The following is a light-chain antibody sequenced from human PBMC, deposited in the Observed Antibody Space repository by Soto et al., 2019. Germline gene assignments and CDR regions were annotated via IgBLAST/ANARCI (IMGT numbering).Light chain of an antibody. CDR2: GAS. Sequence: EIVLTQSPGTLSLSPGERATLSCRASQSVSSSYLAWYQQKPGQAPRLLIYGASSRATGIPDRFSGSGSGTDFTLTISRLEPEDFAVCYCQQYGSSSALTFGGGTKVEIK. CDR3: QQYGSSSALT. J-gene: IGKJ4*01. V-gene: IGKV3-20*01. CDR1: QSVSSSY.